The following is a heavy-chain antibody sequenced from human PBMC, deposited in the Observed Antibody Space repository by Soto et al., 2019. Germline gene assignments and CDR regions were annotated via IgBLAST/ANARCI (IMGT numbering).Heavy chain of an antibody. V-gene: IGHV4-59*01. CDR3: ARARPSSYGSGSYPPPHYYYYGMGV. J-gene: IGHJ6*04. D-gene: IGHD3-10*01. CDR2: IYYSGST. CDR1: GGSISSYY. Sequence: TLSLTCTVSGGSISSYYWSWIRQPPGKGLEWIGYIYYSGSTNYNPSLKSRVTISVDTSKNQFSLKLSSVTAADTAVYYCARARPSSYGSGSYPPPHYYYYGMGVWRRGTRVAVAS.